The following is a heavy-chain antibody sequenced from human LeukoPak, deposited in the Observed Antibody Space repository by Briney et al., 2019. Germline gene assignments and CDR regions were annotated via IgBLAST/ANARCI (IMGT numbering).Heavy chain of an antibody. CDR2: IYPGDSDT. J-gene: IGHJ4*02. CDR1: GYSFTSYW. CDR3: ARRANPAINEWELLPGHFDY. V-gene: IGHV5-51*01. Sequence: GESLKISCKGSGYSFTSYWTGWVRQMPGKGLEWMGIIYPGDSDTRYSPSFQGQVTISADKSISTAYLQWSSLKASDTAMYYCARRANPAINEWELLPGHFDYWGQGTLVTVSS. D-gene: IGHD1-26*01.